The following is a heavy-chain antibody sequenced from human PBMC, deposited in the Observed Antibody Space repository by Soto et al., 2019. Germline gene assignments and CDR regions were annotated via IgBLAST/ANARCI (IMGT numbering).Heavy chain of an antibody. CDR2: ISSSSSYI. D-gene: IGHD3-10*01. CDR1: GFTFSSYI. CDR3: ARLWFGESPWDY. J-gene: IGHJ4*02. V-gene: IGHV3-21*01. Sequence: GGSLRLSCAASGFTFSSYIMNWVRQAPGKGLEWVSSISSSSSYIYYADSVKGRFTISRDNANNSLYLQMNSLRAEDTAVYYCARLWFGESPWDYWGQGTLVTVSS.